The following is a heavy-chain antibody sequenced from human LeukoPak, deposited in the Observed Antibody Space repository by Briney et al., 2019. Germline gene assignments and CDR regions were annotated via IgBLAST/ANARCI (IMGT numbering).Heavy chain of an antibody. CDR3: AREGGSRFVGRDYFDY. CDR1: GGSISTYY. CDR2: IHYSGSS. J-gene: IGHJ4*02. V-gene: IGHV4-59*12. Sequence: PSETLSLTCSVSGGSISTYYWSWVRQPPGKGPEWIGYIHYSGSSNYNPSLKSRVTISVDTSKNQFSLKLSSVTAADTAVYYCAREGGSRFVGRDYFDYWGQGTLVTVSS. D-gene: IGHD3-16*01.